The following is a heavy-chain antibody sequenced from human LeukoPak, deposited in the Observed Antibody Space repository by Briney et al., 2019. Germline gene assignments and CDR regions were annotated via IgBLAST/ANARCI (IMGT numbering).Heavy chain of an antibody. V-gene: IGHV3-7*01. J-gene: IGHJ4*02. D-gene: IGHD2-2*01. CDR1: GFTFNNHW. CDR2: IKTDGSEK. CDR3: ANHFACGRISCPPFDS. Sequence: PGGSLRLSCVVSGFTFNNHWMSWVRQAPGKGPEWVATIKTDGSEKYYVDSVEGRFTISRDNAKNTMFLQMNSLRGEDTAVYYCANHFACGRISCPPFDSWGQGTLVTVSS.